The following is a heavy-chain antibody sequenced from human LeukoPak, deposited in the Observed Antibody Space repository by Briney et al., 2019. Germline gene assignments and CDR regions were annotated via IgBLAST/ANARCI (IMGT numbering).Heavy chain of an antibody. CDR2: MNPNSGNT. CDR1: GYTFTSYG. J-gene: IGHJ6*03. CDR3: ARGRGYGYIYYYYYMDV. D-gene: IGHD5-18*01. V-gene: IGHV1-8*02. Sequence: ASVKVSCKASGYTFTSYGINWVRQATGQGLEWMGWMNPNSGNTGYAQKFQGRVTMTRNTSISTAYMELSSLRSEDTAVYYCARGRGYGYIYYYYYMDVWGKGTTVTISS.